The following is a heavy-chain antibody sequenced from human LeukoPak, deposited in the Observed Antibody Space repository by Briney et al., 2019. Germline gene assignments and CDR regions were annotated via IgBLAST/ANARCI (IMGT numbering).Heavy chain of an antibody. Sequence: SGTLSLTCAVYGGSFSGYYWSWIRQPPGKGLEWIGEINHSGSTNYNPSLKSRVTISVDTSKNQFSLKLSSVTAADTAVYYCARGQWLVPPVDYWGQGTLVTVSS. D-gene: IGHD6-19*01. CDR3: ARGQWLVPPVDY. V-gene: IGHV4-34*01. CDR2: INHSGST. J-gene: IGHJ4*02. CDR1: GGSFSGYY.